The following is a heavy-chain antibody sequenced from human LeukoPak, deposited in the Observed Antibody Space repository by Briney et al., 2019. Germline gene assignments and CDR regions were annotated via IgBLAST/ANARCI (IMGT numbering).Heavy chain of an antibody. J-gene: IGHJ4*02. CDR3: ASDRFGELLLSVWYFDY. Sequence: ASVKVSCKASGGTFSSYAISWVRQALGQGLEWMGRIIPIFGTANYAQKFQGRVTITTDESTSTAYMELSSLRSEDTAVYYCASDRFGELLLSVWYFDYWGQGTLVTVSS. V-gene: IGHV1-69*05. D-gene: IGHD3-10*01. CDR1: GGTFSSYA. CDR2: IIPIFGTA.